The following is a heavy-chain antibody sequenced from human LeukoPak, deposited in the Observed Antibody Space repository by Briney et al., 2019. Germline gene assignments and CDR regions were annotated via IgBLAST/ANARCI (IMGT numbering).Heavy chain of an antibody. J-gene: IGHJ4*02. Sequence: ASVKVSCKASGYTFTGYYMHWVRQAPGQGLEWMGWINPNSGGTNYAQRFQGRVTKTRDTSISTAYMELSRLRSDDTAVYYCARDTELAVSGTFALHPKFDYWGQGTLVTVSS. V-gene: IGHV1-2*02. D-gene: IGHD6-19*01. CDR3: ARDTELAVSGTFALHPKFDY. CDR1: GYTFTGYY. CDR2: INPNSGGT.